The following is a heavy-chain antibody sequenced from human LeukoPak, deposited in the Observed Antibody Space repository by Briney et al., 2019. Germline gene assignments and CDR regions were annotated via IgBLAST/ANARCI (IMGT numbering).Heavy chain of an antibody. D-gene: IGHD1-26*01. Sequence: ASXKVSCKTSGYTFFTYGISWVRQAPGQGLEWMGWINTNNGDTNYAESFQGRVTMTTDTSTSTAYMEMRSLRLDDTAVYYCARDAMGFRLTVDYWGQGTPVTLSS. CDR1: GYTFFTYG. CDR3: ARDAMGFRLTVDY. CDR2: INTNNGDT. J-gene: IGHJ4*02. V-gene: IGHV1-18*01.